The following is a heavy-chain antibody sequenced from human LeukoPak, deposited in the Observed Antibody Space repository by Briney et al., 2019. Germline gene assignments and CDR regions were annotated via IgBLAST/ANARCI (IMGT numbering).Heavy chain of an antibody. D-gene: IGHD6-19*01. CDR3: ARITYSWGGWGPDAFDI. J-gene: IGHJ3*02. Sequence: PSETLSLTCTVSGGSISSSSYYWGWIRQPPGKGLEWIGSIYYSGSTYYNPSLKSRVTISVDTSKNQFSLKLSSVTAADTAVYYCARITYSWGGWGPDAFDIWGQGTMVTVSS. V-gene: IGHV4-39*01. CDR1: GGSISSSSYY. CDR2: IYYSGST.